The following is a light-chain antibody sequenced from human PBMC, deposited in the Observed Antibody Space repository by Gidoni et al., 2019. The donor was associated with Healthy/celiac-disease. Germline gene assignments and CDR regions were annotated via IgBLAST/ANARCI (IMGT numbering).Light chain of an antibody. Sequence: EIVLTQSPATLSLSPADRATLSCRASQSVSSYLAWYQQKPGQAPRLLIYDASNRATGIPARFSGSGSGTDFTLTISSLEPEDFAVYYCQQRSNWPPAFXQXTRLXIK. V-gene: IGKV3-11*01. J-gene: IGKJ5*01. CDR3: QQRSNWPPA. CDR1: QSVSSY. CDR2: DAS.